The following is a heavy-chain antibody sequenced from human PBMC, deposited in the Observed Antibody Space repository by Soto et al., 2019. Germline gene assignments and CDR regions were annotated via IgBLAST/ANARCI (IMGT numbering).Heavy chain of an antibody. D-gene: IGHD6-13*01. CDR1: GYTFANYG. V-gene: IGHV1-18*01. Sequence: QVQLVQSGAEGKKPGASVKVSCKASGYTFANYGLSWVRQAPGQGLEWMGWVSSYSGNTYYLQNLQGRVTMTTDTATSTAYVELRSLTSDDTAVYYCARVLGYISSRWRHGAFHIWGPGTLVTVSS. CDR3: ARVLGYISSRWRHGAFHI. J-gene: IGHJ3*02. CDR2: VSSYSGNT.